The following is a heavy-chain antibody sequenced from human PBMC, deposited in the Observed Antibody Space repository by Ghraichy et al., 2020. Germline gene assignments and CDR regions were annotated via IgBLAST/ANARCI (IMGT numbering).Heavy chain of an antibody. CDR3: AAERDYCSGGSCYLENFDY. J-gene: IGHJ4*02. D-gene: IGHD2-15*01. CDR2: ISGSGGST. Sequence: LTCAASGFTFSSYAMSWVRQAPGKGLEWVSTISGSGGSTYYADSVKGRFTISRDNSKNTLYLQMTSLRAEDTAVYYCAAERDYCSGGSCYLENFDYWGQGTLVTVSS. V-gene: IGHV3-23*01. CDR1: GFTFSSYA.